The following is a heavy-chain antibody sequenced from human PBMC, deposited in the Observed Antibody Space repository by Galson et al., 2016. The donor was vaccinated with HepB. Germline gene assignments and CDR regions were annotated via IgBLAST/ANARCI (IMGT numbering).Heavy chain of an antibody. J-gene: IGHJ4*02. CDR2: ISGYNGVT. CDR3: ARDFSRRFPTLTLDS. Sequence: SVKVSCKATGYTFNIYGITWVRQAPGQGLEWMGWISGYNGVTKYAQKYQGRVTMTTDSSTSTAYMEVRSLGYDDTAVYYWARDFSRRFPTLTLDSWGQGTLVTVSS. CDR1: GYTFNIYG. D-gene: IGHD4/OR15-4a*01. V-gene: IGHV1-18*01.